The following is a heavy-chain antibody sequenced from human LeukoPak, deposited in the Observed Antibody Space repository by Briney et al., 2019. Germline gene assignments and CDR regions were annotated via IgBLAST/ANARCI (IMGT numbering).Heavy chain of an antibody. CDR1: GFTFSSYE. V-gene: IGHV3-48*03. J-gene: IGHJ6*04. D-gene: IGHD3-10*02. CDR2: ISSSGSTI. CDR3: AELGITMIGGV. Sequence: GGSLRLSCAASGFTFSSYEMNWVRQAPGKGLEWVSYISSSGSTIYYADSVKGRFTIARDNAKNSLYLQMNSLRAEDTAVYYCAELGITMIGGVWGKGTTVTISS.